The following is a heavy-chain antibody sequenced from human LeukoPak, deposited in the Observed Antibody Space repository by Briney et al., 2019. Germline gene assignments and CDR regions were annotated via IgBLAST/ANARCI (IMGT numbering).Heavy chain of an antibody. CDR1: GSTFSSYA. CDR3: ARDFVEFDY. CDR2: ISGSGGSA. D-gene: IGHD6-6*01. V-gene: IGHV3-23*01. J-gene: IGHJ4*02. Sequence: PGGSLRLSCAVSGSTFSSYAMSWVRQAPGKGLEWVSVISGSGGSAYYADSVKGRFTIPRDNARNTLYLQMNSLRAEDTAVYYCARDFVEFDYWGQGTLVTVSS.